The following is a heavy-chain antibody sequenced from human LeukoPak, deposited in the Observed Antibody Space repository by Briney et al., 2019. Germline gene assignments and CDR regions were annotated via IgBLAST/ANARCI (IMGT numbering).Heavy chain of an antibody. V-gene: IGHV1-46*01. CDR2: INPSGGST. Sequence: ASVKVSCKASGYTFTSYYMHWVRQAPGQGLEWMGIINPSGGSTSYAQKFQGRVTMTRDTSTSTVYMELSSLRSEDTAVYYCAKDIHPEWFGEFIDYWGQGTLVTVSS. D-gene: IGHD3-10*01. CDR1: GYTFTSYY. J-gene: IGHJ4*02. CDR3: AKDIHPEWFGEFIDY.